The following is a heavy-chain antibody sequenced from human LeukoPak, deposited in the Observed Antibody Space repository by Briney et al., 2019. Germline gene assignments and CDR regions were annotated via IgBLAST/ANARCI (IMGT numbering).Heavy chain of an antibody. J-gene: IGHJ4*02. CDR1: GFTVDDNY. D-gene: IGHD6-13*01. CDR3: ARHSEYGTSWFDY. CDR2: IYSGGST. V-gene: IGHV3-53*01. Sequence: GGSLRLSCAASGFTVDDNYMSWVRQAPGKGLEWVSVIYSGGSTHYADSVKGRFTISRDISKNTLNLQMNSLRVEDTAVYYCARHSEYGTSWFDYWGQGTPVTVSS.